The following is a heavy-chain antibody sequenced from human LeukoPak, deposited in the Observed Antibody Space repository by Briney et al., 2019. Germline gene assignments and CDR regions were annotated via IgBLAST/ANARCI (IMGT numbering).Heavy chain of an antibody. J-gene: IGHJ4*02. CDR2: ISGSGGST. V-gene: IGHV3-23*01. Sequence: PGGSLRLSCAASGFTFSSYAMSWVRQAPGKGLEWVSAISGSGGSTYYADSVKGRFTISRDNSKNTLHLQMNSLRAEDTAVYYCAKAWPIMVRGVIRYYFDYWGQGTLVTVSS. D-gene: IGHD3-10*01. CDR1: GFTFSSYA. CDR3: AKAWPIMVRGVIRYYFDY.